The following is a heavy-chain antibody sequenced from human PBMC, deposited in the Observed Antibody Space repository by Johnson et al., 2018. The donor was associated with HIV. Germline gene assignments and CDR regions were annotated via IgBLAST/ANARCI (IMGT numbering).Heavy chain of an antibody. V-gene: IGHV3-30*04. CDR1: GLTFSTYA. CDR2: ISYDGSNK. Sequence: VQLVESGGGVVQPGRSLRLSCAASGLTFSTYAMHWVRQAPGKGLEWVAVISYDGSNKYYADSVKGRFTIYRDNSKNTLYLQMNSLRAEDTAVYYCARVRASGWGSYPNDAFDIWGQGTMVTVSS. J-gene: IGHJ3*02. D-gene: IGHD3-16*02. CDR3: ARVRASGWGSYPNDAFDI.